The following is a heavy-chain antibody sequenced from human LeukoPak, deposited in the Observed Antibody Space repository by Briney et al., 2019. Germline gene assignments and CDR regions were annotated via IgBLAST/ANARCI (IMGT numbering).Heavy chain of an antibody. CDR1: GFTFSSYA. V-gene: IGHV3-30-3*01. Sequence: GSLRLSCAASGFTFSSYAMHWVRQAPGKGLEWVAVISYDGSNKYYADSVKGRFTISRDNSKDTLYLQMNSLRAEDTAVYYCARYDSSSVRGGDYWGQGTLATVSS. J-gene: IGHJ4*02. CDR2: ISYDGSNK. D-gene: IGHD6-13*01. CDR3: ARYDSSSVRGGDY.